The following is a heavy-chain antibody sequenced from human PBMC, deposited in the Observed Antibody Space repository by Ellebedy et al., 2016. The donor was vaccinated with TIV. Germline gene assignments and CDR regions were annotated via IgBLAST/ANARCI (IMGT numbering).Heavy chain of an antibody. CDR2: IKWNGGST. V-gene: IGHV3-20*04. CDR1: GFTFSSYA. J-gene: IGHJ3*02. D-gene: IGHD4-23*01. CDR3: ARDRSVVMTSDAFDI. Sequence: GESLKISCAGSGFTFSSYAMTWVRQAPGKGLEWVSGIKWNGGSTGYADSVKGRFTISRDNAKNSLYLQMNSLRAEDTSLYYCARDRSVVMTSDAFDIWGQGTMVTVSS.